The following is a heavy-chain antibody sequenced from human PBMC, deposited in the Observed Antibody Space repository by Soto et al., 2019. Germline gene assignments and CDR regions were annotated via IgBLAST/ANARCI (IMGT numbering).Heavy chain of an antibody. D-gene: IGHD2-2*01. J-gene: IGHJ5*02. CDR2: IYYSGST. CDR1: GGSISSGDYY. Sequence: QVQLQESGPGLVKPSQTLSLTCTVSGGSISSGDYYWSWIRQPPGKGLEWIGYIYYSGSTYYNPSLKCRVTISVATSTNQFSLKLSSVPAADTAVYYCARSDIVLVPAAMPGWFDPWGQGTLVTVSS. CDR3: ARSDIVLVPAAMPGWFDP. V-gene: IGHV4-30-4*01.